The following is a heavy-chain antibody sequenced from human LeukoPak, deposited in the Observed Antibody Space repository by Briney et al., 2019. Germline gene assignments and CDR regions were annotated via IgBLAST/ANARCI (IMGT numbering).Heavy chain of an antibody. J-gene: IGHJ6*03. Sequence: SETLSLTCTVSGGSISSYYWSWIRQPAGKGLEWIGRVYTSGSTNYNPSLKSRVTMSVDTSKNQFSLKLSSVTAADTAVYYCARVESGYSFRHYYYYTDVWGKGTTVTVSS. V-gene: IGHV4-4*07. CDR3: ARVESGYSFRHYYYYTDV. CDR2: VYTSGST. D-gene: IGHD3-3*01. CDR1: GGSISSYY.